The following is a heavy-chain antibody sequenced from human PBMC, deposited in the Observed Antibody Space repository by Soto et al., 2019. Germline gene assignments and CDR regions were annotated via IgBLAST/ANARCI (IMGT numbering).Heavy chain of an antibody. CDR3: ARGQGDHRAVAGMVNAFDI. CDR1: GDTSTGFY. CDR2: INPNSGGT. D-gene: IGHD6-19*01. Sequence: SVKVSWKAFGDTSTGFYMHWMRQAPGQGLEWMGWINPNSGGTNYAQKFQGWVTMTRDTSISTAYMELSRLRSDDTAVYYCARGQGDHRAVAGMVNAFDIWGQGKMVTVSS. V-gene: IGHV1-2*04. J-gene: IGHJ3*02.